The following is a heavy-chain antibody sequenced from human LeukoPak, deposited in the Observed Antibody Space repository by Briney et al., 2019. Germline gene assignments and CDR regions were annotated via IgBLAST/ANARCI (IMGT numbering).Heavy chain of an antibody. D-gene: IGHD2-15*01. CDR2: IYYSGST. J-gene: IGHJ4*02. V-gene: IGHV4-59*08. CDR1: GGSISSYY. CDR3: AGHGGKEDGNY. Sequence: SETLCLTCTVSGGSISSYYWSWIRQPPGKGLEWIGYIYYSGSTNYNPSLKSRVTISVDTSKNQFSLKLSSVTAADTAVYYCAGHGGKEDGNYWGQGTLVTVSS.